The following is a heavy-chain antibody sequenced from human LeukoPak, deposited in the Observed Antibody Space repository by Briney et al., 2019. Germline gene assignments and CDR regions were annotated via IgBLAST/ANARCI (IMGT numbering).Heavy chain of an antibody. V-gene: IGHV3-23*01. CDR2: ISGSA. Sequence: PGGSLRLSCAASEFTFSSYGMSWVRQAPGKGLEWVSAISGSAVKGRFTISRDNSKNTLYLQMNSLRVEDTAVYYCAKAVPKAVVTPSFDYWGQGTLVTVSS. CDR3: AKAVPKAVVTPSFDY. J-gene: IGHJ4*02. D-gene: IGHD4-23*01. CDR1: EFTFSSYG.